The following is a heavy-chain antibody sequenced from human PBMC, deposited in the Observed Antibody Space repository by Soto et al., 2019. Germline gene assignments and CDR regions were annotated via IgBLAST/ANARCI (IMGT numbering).Heavy chain of an antibody. CDR2: ISGSGGST. V-gene: IGHV3-23*01. CDR1: GFTFSSYA. Sequence: EVQLLESGGGLVQPGGSLRLSCAASGFTFSSYAMSWVRQAPGKGLEWVSAISGSGGSTYYADSVKGRFTISRDNAKNTLYLQMNSLRAGDTAVYYCAKHKAGFGGVIVKVAGFGYWGQGTLVTVSS. J-gene: IGHJ4*02. D-gene: IGHD3-16*02. CDR3: AKHKAGFGGVIVKVAGFGY.